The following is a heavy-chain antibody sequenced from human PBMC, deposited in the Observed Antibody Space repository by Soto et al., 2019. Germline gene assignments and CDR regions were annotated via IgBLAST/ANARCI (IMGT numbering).Heavy chain of an antibody. D-gene: IGHD3-16*01. J-gene: IGHJ5*02. CDR2: ISSSSSSFI. Sequence: EVQLVESGGNLVQPGGSLRLSCAASGFTVSHYGMNWVRQAPGKGLEWVSYISSSSSSFIYYADSVKGRFTISRDDAKNSLYLQMNSLRDEDPAVYYCARNPEGLNNGFDPWGQGTLVTVSS. V-gene: IGHV3-48*02. CDR3: ARNPEGLNNGFDP. CDR1: GFTVSHYG.